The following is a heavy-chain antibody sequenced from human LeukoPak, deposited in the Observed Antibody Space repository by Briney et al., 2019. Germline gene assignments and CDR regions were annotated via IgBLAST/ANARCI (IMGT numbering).Heavy chain of an antibody. D-gene: IGHD3-10*02. CDR1: GFTLSTYS. CDR3: AELGITMIGGV. Sequence: GGSLRLSSAASGFTLSTYSMNWVRQAPGKGLEWVSYISSSGSTIYYADSVKGRFTISRDNAKNSLYLQMNSLRAEDTAVYYCAELGITMIGGVWGKGTTVTISS. CDR2: ISSSGSTI. J-gene: IGHJ6*04. V-gene: IGHV3-48*04.